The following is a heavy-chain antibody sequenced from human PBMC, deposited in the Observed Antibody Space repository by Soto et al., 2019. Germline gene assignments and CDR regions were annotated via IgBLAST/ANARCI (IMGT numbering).Heavy chain of an antibody. CDR2: IYYRSKWFH. J-gene: IGHJ6*02. D-gene: IGHD2-15*01. V-gene: IGHV6-1*01. CDR1: GDSVSSNGAC. CDR3: ARVHCSAGTCLDGLDF. Sequence: PSQTLSLPCVISGDSVSSNGACWNWIRQSPSRGLQWLGRIYYRSKWFHDYAASVESRVAINPDTSRNQFSLQLNYVTPEDTAVYYCARVHCSAGTCLDGLDFWGQGTTVTVSS.